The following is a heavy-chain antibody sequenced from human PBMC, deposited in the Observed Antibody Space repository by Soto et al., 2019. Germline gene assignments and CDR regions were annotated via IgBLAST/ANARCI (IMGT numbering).Heavy chain of an antibody. Sequence: GGSLRLSCAASGFTFDDYAMHWVRQAPGKGLEWVSGISWNSGSIGYADSVKGRFTISRDNAKNSLYLQMNSLRAEDTALYYCAKGGYCSSTSCPDAFDIWGQGTMVTVSS. D-gene: IGHD2-2*01. J-gene: IGHJ3*02. CDR3: AKGGYCSSTSCPDAFDI. V-gene: IGHV3-9*01. CDR2: ISWNSGSI. CDR1: GFTFDDYA.